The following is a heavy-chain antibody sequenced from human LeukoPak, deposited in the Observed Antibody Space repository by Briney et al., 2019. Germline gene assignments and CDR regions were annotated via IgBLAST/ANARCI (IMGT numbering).Heavy chain of an antibody. Sequence: KTSETLSLTCTASGGSISSYYWSWIRQPPGKGLEWIGYIYYSGSTNYNPSLKSRVTISVDTSKNQFSLKLGSVTAADTAVYYCARVRYYYDSSGYFYYFDYWGQGTLVTVSS. D-gene: IGHD3-22*01. CDR3: ARVRYYYDSSGYFYYFDY. V-gene: IGHV4-59*01. CDR2: IYYSGST. CDR1: GGSISSYY. J-gene: IGHJ4*02.